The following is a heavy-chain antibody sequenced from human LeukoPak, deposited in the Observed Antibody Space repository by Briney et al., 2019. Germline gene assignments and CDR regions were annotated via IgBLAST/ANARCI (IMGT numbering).Heavy chain of an antibody. CDR2: ISGSGGST. J-gene: IGHJ4*02. Sequence: GGSLRLSCAASGFTFSSYAMSWVRQAPGKGLEWVSAISGSGGSTYYADSVKGRFTISRDNSKNTLYLQMDSLRAEDTAVYYCAKDQWAVAVALPSHYWGQGTLVTVSS. CDR1: GFTFSSYA. V-gene: IGHV3-23*01. D-gene: IGHD6-19*01. CDR3: AKDQWAVAVALPSHY.